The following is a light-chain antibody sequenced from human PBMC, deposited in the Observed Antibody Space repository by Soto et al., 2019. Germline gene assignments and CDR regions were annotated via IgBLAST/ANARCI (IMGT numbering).Light chain of an antibody. V-gene: IGKV2-30*01. CDR2: KVS. CDR3: MQGTHWPPWT. J-gene: IGKJ1*01. Sequence: DVVMTQSPLSLPVTLGQPASISCRSSQSLVYSDGNTYLNWFQQRPGQSPRRLIYKVSNRDSGVPDRCSGSGSGTDFTLKISRVEAADVGVYYCMQGTHWPPWTFGQGTKVEIK. CDR1: QSLVYSDGNTY.